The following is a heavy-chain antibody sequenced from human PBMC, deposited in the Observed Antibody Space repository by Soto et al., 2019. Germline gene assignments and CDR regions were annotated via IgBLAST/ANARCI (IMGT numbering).Heavy chain of an antibody. V-gene: IGHV1-2*02. CDR2: INPNSGGT. Sequence: ASVKVSCKASGYTSTGYYMHWVRQAPGQGLEWMGWINPNSGGTNYAQKFQGRVTMTRDTSISTAYMELSRLRSDDTAVYYCARVKSPTMLVRGSFDIWGQGTMVTVSS. CDR3: ARVKSPTMLVRGSFDI. D-gene: IGHD1-26*01. J-gene: IGHJ3*02. CDR1: GYTSTGYY.